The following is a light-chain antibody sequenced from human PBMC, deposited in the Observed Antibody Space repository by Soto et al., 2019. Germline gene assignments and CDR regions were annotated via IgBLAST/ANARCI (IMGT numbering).Light chain of an antibody. CDR3: YHYAYSQFA. Sequence: EIVLTQSPGTLSLSPGERATLSCRATQSVNSDYLAWYQQRPGQAPRLLMHGASSRATGIPDRFSGSGSGADFTLTISGLEPEDFAVYYCYHYAYSQFAFGPGTKVDIK. V-gene: IGKV3-20*01. J-gene: IGKJ3*01. CDR1: QSVNSDY. CDR2: GAS.